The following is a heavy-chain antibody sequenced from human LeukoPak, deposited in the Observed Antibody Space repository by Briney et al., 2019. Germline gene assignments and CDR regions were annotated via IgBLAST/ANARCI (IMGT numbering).Heavy chain of an antibody. CDR1: GGSVNGYY. V-gene: IGHV4-59*02. CDR2: IHYSGLT. Sequence: SETLSLTCAVSGGSVNGYYWNWIRQAPGKGLEWIGFIHYSGLTVYSPSLQSRVSMSVDTSRNQFSLDLSSVTAADTALYYCARDPPEDEWNSLDSWGQGILVTVSS. J-gene: IGHJ4*02. CDR3: ARDPPEDEWNSLDS. D-gene: IGHD1-7*01.